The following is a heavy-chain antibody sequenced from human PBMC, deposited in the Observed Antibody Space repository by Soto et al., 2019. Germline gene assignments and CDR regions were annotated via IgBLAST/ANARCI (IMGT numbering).Heavy chain of an antibody. J-gene: IGHJ4*02. V-gene: IGHV3-9*01. CDR3: AKDNGGSSFGYFDY. CDR2: ISWNSGSI. CDR1: GFTFDDYA. Sequence: GGSLRLSCAASGFTFDDYAMHWVRQAPGKGLEWVSGISWNSGSIGYADSVKGRFTISRDNAKNSLYLQMNSLRAEDTALYYCAKDNGGSSFGYFDYWGQGTLVTVSS. D-gene: IGHD2-15*01.